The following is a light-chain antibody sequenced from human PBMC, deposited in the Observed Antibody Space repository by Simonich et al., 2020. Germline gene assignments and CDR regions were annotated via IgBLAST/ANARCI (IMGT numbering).Light chain of an antibody. V-gene: IGLV2-23*01. CDR2: EGS. CDR1: SSDVGGYNL. J-gene: IGLJ3*02. Sequence: QSALTQPASVSGSPGQSITISCTGTSSDVGGYNLVSWYQQHPGKAPKLMIYEGSKRPSGVANRFSGSKSGNTASLTSSGLQAEDEADYYCCSYAGSSTLNWVFGGGTKLTVL. CDR3: CSYAGSSTLNWV.